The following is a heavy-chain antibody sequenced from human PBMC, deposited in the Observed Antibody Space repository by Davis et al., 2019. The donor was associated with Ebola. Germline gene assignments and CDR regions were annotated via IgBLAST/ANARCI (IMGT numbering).Heavy chain of an antibody. D-gene: IGHD3-22*01. CDR1: GYTFTSYG. Sequence: SVKVSCKASGYTFTSYGISWVRQAPGQGLEWMGGIIPIFGTANYAQKFQGRVTITADESTSTAYMELSNLRSEDTAVYYCARVDYYDSSGYYNIDYWGQGTLVTVSS. V-gene: IGHV1-69*13. J-gene: IGHJ4*02. CDR3: ARVDYYDSSGYYNIDY. CDR2: IIPIFGTA.